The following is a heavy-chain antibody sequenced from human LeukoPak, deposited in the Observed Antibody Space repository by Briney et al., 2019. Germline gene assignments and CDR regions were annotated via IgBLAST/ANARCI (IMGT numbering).Heavy chain of an antibody. Sequence: SQTLSLTCTVSGGSISSGGYYWSWIRQHPGKGLEWIGYIYYSGTTYYNPSLKSRVIVSVDTSKNQFSLNLISVTAADTAVYYCARTCYDILTGYYSADAFDIWGQGTMVTVSS. CDR3: ARTCYDILTGYYSADAFDI. J-gene: IGHJ3*02. CDR1: GGSISSGGYY. CDR2: IYYSGTT. D-gene: IGHD3-9*01. V-gene: IGHV4-31*03.